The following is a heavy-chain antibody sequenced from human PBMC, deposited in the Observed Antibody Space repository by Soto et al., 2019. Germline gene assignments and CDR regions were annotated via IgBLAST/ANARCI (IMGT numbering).Heavy chain of an antibody. V-gene: IGHV3-30*04. CDR3: ARGPPGVVPGAIGSGGMDV. CDR2: MSFDGSKA. CDR1: GFTLSSYA. D-gene: IGHD2-2*01. Sequence: QVQLVESGGGVVQPGRSLSLSCAASGFTLSSYAVHWVRQAPGKGLEWVAVMSFDGSKASHADSVKGRFTISRDNSKNTVSLQMNSLRVEDSAVYYCARGPPGVVPGAIGSGGMDVWVQGTTVTVSS. J-gene: IGHJ6*02.